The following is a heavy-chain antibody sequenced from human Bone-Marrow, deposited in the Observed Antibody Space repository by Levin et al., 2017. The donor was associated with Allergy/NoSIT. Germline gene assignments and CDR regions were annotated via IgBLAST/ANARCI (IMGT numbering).Heavy chain of an antibody. CDR1: GFTLSSYS. V-gene: IGHV3-48*04. D-gene: IGHD6-19*01. CDR2: ISSSSTTI. CDR3: ARATSTYSSGWFGNWFDP. Sequence: ETLSLTCVASGFTLSSYSMNWVRQTPGKGLEWVSHISSSSTTIYYADSVKGRFTVSRDNAENSLYLQMNGLRVEDTAVYYCARATSTYSSGWFGNWFDPWGQGTLVTVSS. J-gene: IGHJ5*02.